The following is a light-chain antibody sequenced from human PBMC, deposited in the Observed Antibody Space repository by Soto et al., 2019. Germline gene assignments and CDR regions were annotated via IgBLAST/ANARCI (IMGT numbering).Light chain of an antibody. CDR2: YDD. CDR1: SSNIGNKA. CDR3: AAWDDSLNGYV. Sequence: QSVLTQPPSVSEAPRQRVTISCSGSSSNIGNKAVNWYQQLPGKAPKLLIYYDDLLPSGVSDRFSGSKSGTSASLAISGLQSEDEADYYCAAWDDSLNGYVFGTGTKVTVL. V-gene: IGLV1-36*01. J-gene: IGLJ1*01.